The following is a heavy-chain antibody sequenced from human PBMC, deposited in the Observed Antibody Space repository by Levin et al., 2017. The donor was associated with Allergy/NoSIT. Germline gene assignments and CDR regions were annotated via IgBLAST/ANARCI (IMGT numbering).Heavy chain of an antibody. D-gene: IGHD1-26*01. Sequence: GGSLRLSCAASEFSFSSYVMNWVRQAPGKGLEWVSSISRSSSYIYYADSVKGRFTISRDDAKNSLYLQMNSLRAEDTAVYYCARDGRMWGGGYPYWFFDLWGRGTLVTVSS. CDR2: ISRSSSYI. V-gene: IGHV3-21*06. CDR3: ARDGRMWGGGYPYWFFDL. J-gene: IGHJ2*01. CDR1: EFSFSSYV.